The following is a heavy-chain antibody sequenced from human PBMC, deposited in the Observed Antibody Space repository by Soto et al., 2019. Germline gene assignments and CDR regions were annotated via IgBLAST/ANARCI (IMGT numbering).Heavy chain of an antibody. Sequence: SETLSVTCTVSGGAISGIYWSWIRQPPGKGLEWIGYIYYSGSTNYNPSLKSRVTISVDTSKNQFSLKLSSVTAADTAVYYCARDFPIWLGEGDYWARGTLVTFSS. CDR1: GGAISGIY. D-gene: IGHD3-10*01. V-gene: IGHV4-59*01. CDR3: ARDFPIWLGEGDY. J-gene: IGHJ4*02. CDR2: IYYSGST.